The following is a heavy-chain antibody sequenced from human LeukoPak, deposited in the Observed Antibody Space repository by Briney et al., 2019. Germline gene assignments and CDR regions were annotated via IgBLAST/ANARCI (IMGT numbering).Heavy chain of an antibody. CDR1: SGSISIYS. CDR3: ARGTKGWFDP. Sequence: PSETLSLTCTVSSGSISIYSWSWIRQPPGKGLEWIGYIYSTGNTNYNPSLKSRVTISVDTSKNQFSLKVSSVTAADTAVYYCARGTKGWFDPWGQGTLVTVSS. CDR2: IYSTGNT. V-gene: IGHV4-59*01. J-gene: IGHJ5*02. D-gene: IGHD1-14*01.